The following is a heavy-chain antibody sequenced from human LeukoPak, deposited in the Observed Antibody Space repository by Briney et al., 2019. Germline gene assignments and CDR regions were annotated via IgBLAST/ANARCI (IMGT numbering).Heavy chain of an antibody. J-gene: IGHJ3*02. V-gene: IGHV3-23*01. D-gene: IGHD1-26*01. Sequence: PGGSLRLSCAASGFTFSAYAMSWVRQAPGKGLEWVSSISGSADTTYYADSVKGRFTISRDNSKNTVYLQMNSLRAEDTAVYYCARNSGSYYIRWAFDIWGQGTMVTVSS. CDR1: GFTFSAYA. CDR3: ARNSGSYYIRWAFDI. CDR2: ISGSADTT.